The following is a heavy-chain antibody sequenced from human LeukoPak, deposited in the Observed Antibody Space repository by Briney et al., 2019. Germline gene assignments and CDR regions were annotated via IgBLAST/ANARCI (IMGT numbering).Heavy chain of an antibody. J-gene: IGHJ5*02. V-gene: IGHV3-30*02. D-gene: IGHD3-9*01. CDR1: GFTFSSYG. CDR3: AKDRPLRYFDWLLHNWFDP. Sequence: GGSLRLSCVASGFTFSSYGMHWVRQAPGKGLEWVAFIRYDGSNKYYADSVKGRFTISRDNSKNTLYLQMNSLRAEDTAVYYCAKDRPLRYFDWLLHNWFDPWGQGTLVTVSS. CDR2: IRYDGSNK.